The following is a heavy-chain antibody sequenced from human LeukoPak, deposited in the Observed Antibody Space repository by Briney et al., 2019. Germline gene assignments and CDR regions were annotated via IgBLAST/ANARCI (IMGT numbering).Heavy chain of an antibody. J-gene: IGHJ5*02. CDR2: IYYSGST. V-gene: IGHV4-39*07. D-gene: IGHD2-2*01. CDR1: GGSISSSSYY. CDR3: ARAAVVPAAMGFDP. Sequence: ASETLSLTCTVSGGSISSSSYYWGWIRQPPGKGLEWIGSIYYSGSTYYNPSLKSRVTISVDTSKNQFSLELSSVTAADTAVYYCARAAVVPAAMGFDPWGQGTLVTVSS.